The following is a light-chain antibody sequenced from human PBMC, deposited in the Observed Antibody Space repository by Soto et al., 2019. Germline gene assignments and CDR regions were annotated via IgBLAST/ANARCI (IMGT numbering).Light chain of an antibody. CDR3: SSYTSDSTWV. J-gene: IGLJ3*02. CDR1: RSDVGGYNY. CDR2: EVS. Sequence: QSALTQPASVSGSPGQSITISCTGTRSDVGGYNYVSWYQQHPGKAPKLMIYEVSNRPSGVSDRFSASKSASTASLTISGLQPEDEADYYCSSYTSDSTWVFGGGTKLTVL. V-gene: IGLV2-14*01.